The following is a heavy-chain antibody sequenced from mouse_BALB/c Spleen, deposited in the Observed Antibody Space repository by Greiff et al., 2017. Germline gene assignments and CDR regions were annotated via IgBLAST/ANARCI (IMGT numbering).Heavy chain of an antibody. Sequence: EVMLVESGGGLVQPGGSRKLSCAASGFTFSSFGMHWVRQAPEKGLEWVAYISSGSSTIYYADTVKGRFTISRDNPKNTLFLQMTSLRSEDTAMYYCARAGRYDGAMDYGGQGTSVTVSS. V-gene: IGHV5-17*02. J-gene: IGHJ4*01. CDR2: ISSGSSTI. CDR3: ARAGRYDGAMDY. CDR1: GFTFSSFG. D-gene: IGHD2-14*01.